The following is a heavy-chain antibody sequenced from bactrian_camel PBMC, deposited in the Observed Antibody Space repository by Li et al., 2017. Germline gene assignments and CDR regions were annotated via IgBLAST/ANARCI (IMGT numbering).Heavy chain of an antibody. CDR3: AASDDPSNYGLNINSLNPLDFGY. CDR2: IFTRGGST. CDR1: RYIAC. V-gene: IGHV3S54*01. Sequence: HVQLVESGGGSVQAGGSLTLSCAASRYIACMAWFRQAPGKEREGVAAIFTRGGSTYIPDSVKGRFALSHDDAKNILYLQMNSLKPEDTGTYYCAASDDPSNYGLNINSLNPLDFGYWGQGTQVTVS. D-gene: IGHD5*01. J-gene: IGHJ6*01.